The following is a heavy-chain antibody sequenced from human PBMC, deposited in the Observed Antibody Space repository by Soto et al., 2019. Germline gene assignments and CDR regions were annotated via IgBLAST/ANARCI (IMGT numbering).Heavy chain of an antibody. J-gene: IGHJ4*02. V-gene: IGHV3-49*03. CDR2: IRSKAYGGTT. Sequence: GGSLRLSCTASGFTFGDYAMSWFRQAPGKGLEWVGFIRSKAYGGTTEYAASVKGRFTISRDDSKSIAYLQMNSLKTEDTAVYYCTSPFDFWSGYYFSGGSMSLIDYWGQGTLVTVSS. CDR1: GFTFGDYA. CDR3: TSPFDFWSGYYFSGGSMSLIDY. D-gene: IGHD3-3*01.